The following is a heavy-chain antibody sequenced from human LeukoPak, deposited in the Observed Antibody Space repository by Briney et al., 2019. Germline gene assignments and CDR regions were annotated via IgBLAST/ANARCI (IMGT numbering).Heavy chain of an antibody. CDR3: VKGRISEDGLDF. CDR1: GFTFSRSA. Sequence: PGGSLRLSCAASGFTFSRSAMTWVRQTPGNGLDWVSRISSSGNTYYADSVKGRFTISGDNSKNMLYLQMNSLRAEDTAVYYCVKGRISEDGLDFWGQGTLVTVSS. J-gene: IGHJ4*02. D-gene: IGHD6-13*01. V-gene: IGHV3-23*01. CDR2: ISSSGNT.